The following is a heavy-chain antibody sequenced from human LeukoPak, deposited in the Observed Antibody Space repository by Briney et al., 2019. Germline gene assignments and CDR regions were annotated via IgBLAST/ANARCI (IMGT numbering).Heavy chain of an antibody. V-gene: IGHV3-66*01. CDR3: ACLYDSSGYPFDY. CDR1: GFTVSSNY. CDR2: IYSGGST. J-gene: IGHJ4*02. Sequence: GGSLRLSCAASGFTVSSNYMSWVRQAPGKGLEWVSVIYSGGSTYYADSVKGRFTISRDNSKNTLYLQMNSLRAEDTAVYYCACLYDSSGYPFDYWGQGTLVTVSS. D-gene: IGHD3-22*01.